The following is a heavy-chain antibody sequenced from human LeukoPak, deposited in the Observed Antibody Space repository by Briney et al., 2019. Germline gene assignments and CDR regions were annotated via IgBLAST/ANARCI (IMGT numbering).Heavy chain of an antibody. D-gene: IGHD1-7*01. CDR1: GGTFSSYA. V-gene: IGHV1-69*01. J-gene: IGHJ6*02. CDR2: IIPIFGTA. CDR3: ARRGPGKTGTRLGDHYYYYGMDV. Sequence: GASVKVSCKASGGTFSSYAISWVRQAPGQGLEWMGGIIPIFGTANYAQKFQGRVTITADESTSTAYMELSSLRSEDTAVYYCARRGPGKTGTRLGDHYYYYGMDVWGQGTTVTVSS.